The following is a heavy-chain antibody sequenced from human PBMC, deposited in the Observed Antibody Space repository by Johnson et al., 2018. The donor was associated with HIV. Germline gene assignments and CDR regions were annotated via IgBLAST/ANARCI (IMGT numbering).Heavy chain of an antibody. D-gene: IGHD4-23*01. J-gene: IGHJ3*02. Sequence: QVQLVESGGGVVQPGRSLRASCAASGFTFSNYGMHCVRQAPGKGLEWVSVIYSGGSTYYADSVKGRFTVSRDNSKNTLYVEMNSLRVEDTAVYYCAKVGRMTTVVTPGDAFDIWGQGTKVTVSS. CDR2: IYSGGST. V-gene: IGHV3-NL1*01. CDR1: GFTFSNYG. CDR3: AKVGRMTTVVTPGDAFDI.